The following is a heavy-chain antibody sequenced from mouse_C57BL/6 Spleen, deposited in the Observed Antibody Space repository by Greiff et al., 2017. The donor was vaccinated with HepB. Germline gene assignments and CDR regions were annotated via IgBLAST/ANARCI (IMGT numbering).Heavy chain of an antibody. Sequence: EVQLQQSGPELVKPGASVKMSCKASGYTFTDYNMHWVKQSHGKSLEWIGYINPNNGGTSYNQKFKGKATLTVNKSSSTAYMELRSLTSEDAAVYYCAGFIGYDRGDYCDYWGQGTTLTVSS. D-gene: IGHD2-2*01. CDR3: AGFIGYDRGDYCDY. V-gene: IGHV1-22*01. CDR1: GYTFTDYN. J-gene: IGHJ2*01. CDR2: INPNNGGT.